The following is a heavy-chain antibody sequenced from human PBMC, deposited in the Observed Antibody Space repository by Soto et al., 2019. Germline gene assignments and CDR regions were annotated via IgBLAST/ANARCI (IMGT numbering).Heavy chain of an antibody. CDR2: ISYDGGNK. Sequence: QVQLVESGGGVVQPGRSLRLSCAASGFPFSSYGMQWVRQAPGKGLEWVAHISYDGGNKHYTDSVKGRFTISRDNSKNMLSLQVSSLRAEDTGVYYCAGGQFYFDHSGQGTQVSVSS. V-gene: IGHV3-30*03. CDR3: AGGQFYFDH. J-gene: IGHJ4*02. CDR1: GFPFSSYG. D-gene: IGHD3-16*01.